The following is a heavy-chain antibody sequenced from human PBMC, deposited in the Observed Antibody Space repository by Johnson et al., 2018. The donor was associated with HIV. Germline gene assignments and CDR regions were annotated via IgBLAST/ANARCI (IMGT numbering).Heavy chain of an antibody. V-gene: IGHV3-30*14. CDR1: GFTFSNYA. CDR2: ISYDGSNK. D-gene: IGHD3-10*01. Sequence: QMQLVESGGGVVQPGGSLRLSCAASGFTFSNYAMYWVRQAPGKGLEWVAAISYDGSNKYYADSVKDRFTISRDNSKNTLYLQMNNLRPKDTALYYCARRLWFRNLYDAFDIWGQGTMVTVSS. CDR3: ARRLWFRNLYDAFDI. J-gene: IGHJ3*02.